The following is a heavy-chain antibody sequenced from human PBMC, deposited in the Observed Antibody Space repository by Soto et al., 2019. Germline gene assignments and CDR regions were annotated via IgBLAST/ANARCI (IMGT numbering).Heavy chain of an antibody. CDR1: GFTFSSYS. V-gene: IGHV3-21*05. J-gene: IGHJ4*02. CDR3: ARESEELNSNFDY. Sequence: PGGSQRLSCAASGFTFSSYSMNWVRQAPGKGLEWVSYISSTTNYIYYGDSMKGRFTISRDNGKNSLYLEMHSLRAEDTAVYYCARESEELNSNFDYWGQGPLVTVSS. CDR2: ISSTTNYI. D-gene: IGHD1-7*01.